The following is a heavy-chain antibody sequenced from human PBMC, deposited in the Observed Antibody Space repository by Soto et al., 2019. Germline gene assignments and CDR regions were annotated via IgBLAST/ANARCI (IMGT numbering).Heavy chain of an antibody. D-gene: IGHD3-16*02. CDR1: GFTVSSNY. V-gene: IGHV3-66*01. CDR2: IYSSGST. CDR3: ARDLTRYAFDI. J-gene: IGHJ3*02. Sequence: EVQLVESGGGLVQPGESLKLSCAASGFTVSSNYMSWVRQAPGKGLEWVSVIYSSGSTYYADSVKGRFTISRDNSKNTLYLQMNSLRAEDTAVYYCARDLTRYAFDIWGQGTMVTVSS.